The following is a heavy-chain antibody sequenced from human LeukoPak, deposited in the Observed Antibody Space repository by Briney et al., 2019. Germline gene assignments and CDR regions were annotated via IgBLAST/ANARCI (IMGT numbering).Heavy chain of an antibody. D-gene: IGHD3-10*01. CDR2: TGAYNGNT. CDR1: GYTFTTYV. CDR3: ARYYSGSGKYYNYPEDF. J-gene: IGHJ4*02. V-gene: IGHV1-18*01. Sequence: ASVKVCFKASGYTFTTYVISWVRAAPGQGREWMGGTGAYNGNTNYAQKFQGRVTMTTDTSTSTAYMELRGLTTDDTAVYYCARYYSGSGKYYNYPEDFWGQGTLVTVSS.